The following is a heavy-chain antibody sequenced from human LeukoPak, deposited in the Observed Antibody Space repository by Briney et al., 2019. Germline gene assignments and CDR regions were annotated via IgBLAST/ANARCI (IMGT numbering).Heavy chain of an antibody. CDR2: FDPEDGET. D-gene: IGHD3-9*01. Sequence: ASVKVSCKVSRYTLTELSMHWVRQAPGKGLEWMGGFDPEDGETIYAQKFQGRVTMTEDTSTDTAYMELSSLRSEDTAVYYCATLTYGQNWFDPWGQGTLVTVSS. CDR3: ATLTYGQNWFDP. V-gene: IGHV1-24*01. CDR1: RYTLTELS. J-gene: IGHJ5*02.